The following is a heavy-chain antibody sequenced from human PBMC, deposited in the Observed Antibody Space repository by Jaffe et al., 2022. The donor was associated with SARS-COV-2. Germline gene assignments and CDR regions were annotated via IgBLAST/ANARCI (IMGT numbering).Heavy chain of an antibody. J-gene: IGHJ6*02. V-gene: IGHV1-8*01. D-gene: IGHD6-6*01. CDR1: GYTFTNYD. CDR2: MNPNSGET. Sequence: QVHLVQSGAEVKKPGASVKVSCKASGYTFTNYDINWVRQASGQGLEWMGWMNPNSGETGYAHKFQGRVTMTRDTSISTAYMDLSSLRSEDTAIYYCARGPEYPKTSGVGYNYYAMDVWGQGTTVTVSS. CDR3: ARGPEYPKTSGVGYNYYAMDV.